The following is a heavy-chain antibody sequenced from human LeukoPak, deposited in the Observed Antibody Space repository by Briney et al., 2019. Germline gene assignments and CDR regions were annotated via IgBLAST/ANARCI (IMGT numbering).Heavy chain of an antibody. Sequence: GGSLRLSCAASGFTFSIYSMNLVRQAPGKGLEWVSSINSSSSYIYYADSVKGRFTISRDNAKNSLYLQMNSLRAEDTAVYYCASQTVTTTYYYYYMDVWGKGTTVTVSS. V-gene: IGHV3-21*01. CDR2: INSSSSYI. CDR3: ASQTVTTTYYYYYMDV. J-gene: IGHJ6*03. D-gene: IGHD4-11*01. CDR1: GFTFSIYS.